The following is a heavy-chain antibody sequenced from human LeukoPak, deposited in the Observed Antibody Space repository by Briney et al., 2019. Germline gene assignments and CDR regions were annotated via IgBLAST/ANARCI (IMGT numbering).Heavy chain of an antibody. CDR3: AGYSTGIFAVDQ. J-gene: IGHJ4*02. Sequence: SETLSLTCTVSGGSISSSSYYWGWIRQPPGKGLEWIGSIYYSGSTYYNPSLKSRVTISVDTSKNQCSLKLSSVTAADTAVYYCAGYSTGIFAVDQWGQGTLVTVSS. V-gene: IGHV4-39*07. CDR1: GGSISSSSYY. CDR2: IYYSGST. D-gene: IGHD2-15*01.